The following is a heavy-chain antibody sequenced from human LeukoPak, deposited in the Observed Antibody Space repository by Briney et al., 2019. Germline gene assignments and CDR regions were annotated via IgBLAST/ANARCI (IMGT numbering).Heavy chain of an antibody. D-gene: IGHD1-26*01. J-gene: IGHJ3*02. CDR3: ARGISYSGYAFDI. V-gene: IGHV4-39*07. Sequence: SETLSLTCTVSGGSISSSSYYWGWIRQPPGKGLEWIGSMYYSGSTYYNPSLKSRVTISVDTSKNQFSLKLSSVTAADTAVYYCARGISYSGYAFDIWGQGTMVTVSS. CDR2: MYYSGST. CDR1: GGSISSSSYY.